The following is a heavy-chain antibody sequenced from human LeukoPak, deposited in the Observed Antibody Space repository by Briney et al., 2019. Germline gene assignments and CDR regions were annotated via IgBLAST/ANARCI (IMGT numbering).Heavy chain of an antibody. D-gene: IGHD6-6*01. CDR1: GFSFSIFA. Sequence: PGGSLRLSCAASGFSFSIFAMSWVRQAPGKVLEWVSSLNGRGSQTFYADYVKGRFTISRDNSNHMLFLQMRSLRADDTAFFHAAKDVRSEDYAFDLWGQGTMVTVSS. CDR3: AKDVRSEDYAFDL. V-gene: IGHV3-23*01. J-gene: IGHJ3*01. CDR2: LNGRGSQT.